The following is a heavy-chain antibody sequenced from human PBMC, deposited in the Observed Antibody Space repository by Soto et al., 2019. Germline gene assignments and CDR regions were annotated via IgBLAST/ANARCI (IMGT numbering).Heavy chain of an antibody. CDR1: GGSISSGGYY. CDR3: ARHKGEHEGPFDY. D-gene: IGHD2-21*01. CDR2: IYYSGST. J-gene: IGHJ4*02. Sequence: QVQLQESGPGLVKPSQTLSLTCTVSGGSISSGGYYWSWIRQHPGKGLEWIGYIYYSGSTYYNPSLKSRVIISVDTSKNQISLKLRSVTAADTAVYYCARHKGEHEGPFDYWGQGTLVPVSS. V-gene: IGHV4-31*03.